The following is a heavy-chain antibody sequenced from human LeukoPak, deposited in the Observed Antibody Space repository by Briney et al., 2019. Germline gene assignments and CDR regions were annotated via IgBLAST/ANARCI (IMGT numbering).Heavy chain of an antibody. CDR1: GYTFTGYF. J-gene: IGHJ4*02. V-gene: IGHV1-2*06. D-gene: IGHD7-27*01. CDR2: INPNSGDT. CDR3: ARDLSSTSNWELDY. Sequence: GASVKVSCKASGYTFTGYFMHRVRQAPGQGLEWMGRINPNSGDTNYAQNFQGRVTMTRDTSISTAYMELSRLRSDDTAVYYCARDLSSTSNWELDYWGQGTLVTVSS.